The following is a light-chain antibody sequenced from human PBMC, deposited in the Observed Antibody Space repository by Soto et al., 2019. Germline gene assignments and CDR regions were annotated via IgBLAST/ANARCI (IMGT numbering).Light chain of an antibody. Sequence: EIVLTQFPGTLSMSPGDRDTLSCRASQSVANSYLAWYQQKPGQAPRLLIFDASRRPTGIPDRFSGSRSGTDFTLTISRLEPEDFAVYYCQQYSRFPQTFGQGTKLDLK. J-gene: IGKJ2*01. CDR2: DAS. CDR1: QSVANSY. V-gene: IGKV3-20*01. CDR3: QQYSRFPQT.